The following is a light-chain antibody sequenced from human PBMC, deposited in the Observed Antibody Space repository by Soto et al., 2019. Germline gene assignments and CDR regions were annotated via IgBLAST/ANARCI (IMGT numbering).Light chain of an antibody. Sequence: QSVLTQPPSASGSPGRSVTISCTGTSSDVGGYDYVSWFQQHPGKAPKLIIYEVTKRPSGVPDRFSASKSGNTASLTVSGLQAEDEADSDCCSFVAGNNYWVFGGGTKLTVL. CDR3: CSFVAGNNYWV. J-gene: IGLJ3*02. V-gene: IGLV2-8*01. CDR1: SSDVGGYDY. CDR2: EVT.